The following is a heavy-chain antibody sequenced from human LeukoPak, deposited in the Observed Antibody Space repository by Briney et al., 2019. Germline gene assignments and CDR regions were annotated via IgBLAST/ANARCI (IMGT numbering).Heavy chain of an antibody. CDR2: INPNSGGT. D-gene: IGHD2-2*01. Sequence: ASVTVSCTASGYTFTGYYMHWVRQAPGQGLEWMGRINPNSGGTNYAQKFQGRVTMTRDTSISTAYMELSRLRSDDTAVYYCAMLGYCSSTSCWRGYYYGMDVWGQGTTVTVSS. J-gene: IGHJ6*02. CDR3: AMLGYCSSTSCWRGYYYGMDV. V-gene: IGHV1-2*06. CDR1: GYTFTGYY.